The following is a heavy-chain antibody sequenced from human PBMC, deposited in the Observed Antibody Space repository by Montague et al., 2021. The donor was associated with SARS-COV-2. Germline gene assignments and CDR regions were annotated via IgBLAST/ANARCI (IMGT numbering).Heavy chain of an antibody. D-gene: IGHD3-16*01. Sequence: SETLSLTCTVSGGSISPFDWSWIRQSPERGLEWIGTIYYSGTANYNPSLMGRLAMSLQTSQKQLSLEMRSVTAADTAVYYCAGRSMHYVDTSTTRRGGLDVWGQGTTVIVSS. J-gene: IGHJ6*02. CDR2: IYYSGTA. V-gene: IGHV4-59*01. CDR3: AGRSMHYVDTSTTRRGGLDV. CDR1: GGSISPFD.